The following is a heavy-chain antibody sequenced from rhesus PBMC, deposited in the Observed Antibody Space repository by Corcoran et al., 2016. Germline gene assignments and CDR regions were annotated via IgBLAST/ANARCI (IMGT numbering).Heavy chain of an antibody. V-gene: IGHV4-80*01. CDR2: INGNSGST. CDR3: ARVLYYNIWTGYYPKYFDY. J-gene: IGHJ4*01. D-gene: IGHD3-3*01. Sequence: QVQLQESGPGLVKPSETLSLTCAVSGGSFSSYWWSWIRQPPGKGLEWIGEINGNSGSTNYTPSLKSRVTMSKDASKNQFSLKLSSVTAADTAVYYCARVLYYNIWTGYYPKYFDYWGQGVLVTISS. CDR1: GGSFSSYW.